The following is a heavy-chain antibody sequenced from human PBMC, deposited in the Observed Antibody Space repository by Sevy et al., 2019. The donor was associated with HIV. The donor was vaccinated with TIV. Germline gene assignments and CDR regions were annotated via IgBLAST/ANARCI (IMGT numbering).Heavy chain of an antibody. Sequence: GESLKISCAASGFTFSNVWMSWVRQSPGKGLEWVGRIRSKAGGGTTDYATIVKGKFTISRDDSRDILYLQLNSLETEDTAVYYCTTDHRRDGIVVVPFEYWGQGTLVTVSS. J-gene: IGHJ4*02. D-gene: IGHD2-15*01. CDR3: TTDHRRDGIVVVPFEY. CDR1: GFTFSNVW. V-gene: IGHV3-15*01. CDR2: IRSKAGGGTT.